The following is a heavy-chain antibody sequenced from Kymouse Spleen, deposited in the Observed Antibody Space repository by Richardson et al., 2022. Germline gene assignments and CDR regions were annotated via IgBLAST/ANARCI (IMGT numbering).Heavy chain of an antibody. CDR2: IKQDGSEK. J-gene: IGHJ4*02. CDR3: ARETTGTTRGAYYFDY. D-gene: IGHD1-1*01. CDR1: GFTFSSYW. Sequence: EVQLVESGGGLVQPGGSLRLSCAASGFTFSSYWMSWVRQAPGKGLEWVANIKQDGSEKYYVDSVKGRFTISRDNAKNSLYLQMNSLRAEDTAVYYCARETTGTTRGAYYFDYWGQGTLVTVSS. V-gene: IGHV3-7*01.